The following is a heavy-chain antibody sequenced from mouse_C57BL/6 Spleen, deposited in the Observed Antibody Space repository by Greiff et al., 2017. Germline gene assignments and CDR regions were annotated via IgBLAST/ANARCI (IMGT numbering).Heavy chain of an antibody. CDR3: ARWEVVAHYYAMDY. CDR1: GYTFTSYT. D-gene: IGHD1-1*01. Sequence: QVQLQQSGAELARPGASVKMSCKASGYTFTSYTMHWVKQRPGQGLEWIGYINPSSGYTKYNQKFKDKATLTADKSSSTAYMQLGSLISEDSAVCYCARWEVVAHYYAMDYWGQGTSVTVSS. V-gene: IGHV1-4*01. J-gene: IGHJ4*01. CDR2: INPSSGYT.